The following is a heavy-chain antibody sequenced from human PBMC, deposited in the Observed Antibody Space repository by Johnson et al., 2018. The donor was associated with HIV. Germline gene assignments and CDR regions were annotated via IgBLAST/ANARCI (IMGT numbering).Heavy chain of an antibody. CDR1: GFTFSSYW. D-gene: IGHD3-22*01. CDR3: ARAGLTYYYDRSGYYWGAFDI. V-gene: IGHV3-7*01. Sequence: VQLVESGGGLVQPGGSLRLSCAASGFTFSSYWMSWVRQAPGKGLEWVANIKQDGSEKYYVDSMKGRFTISRDNAKNSLYLQMNSLRAEGTAVYYCARAGLTYYYDRSGYYWGAFDIWGQGTMVTVSS. CDR2: IKQDGSEK. J-gene: IGHJ3*02.